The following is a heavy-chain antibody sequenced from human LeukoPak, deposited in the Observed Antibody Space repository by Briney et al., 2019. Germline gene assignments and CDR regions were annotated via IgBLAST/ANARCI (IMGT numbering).Heavy chain of an antibody. D-gene: IGHD1-1*01. CDR2: ISGGGDTT. J-gene: IGHJ4*02. CDR1: GFIFSNNA. CDR3: AKQAGSYGSYYDY. Sequence: GGSLRLSCAASGFIFSNNAMNWVRQAPGKGLAWVLSISGGGDTTYYSDSVKGRFTISRDNSKNTLYLQMNSLRAEDTAVYYCAKQAGSYGSYYDYWGQGTLVTVSS. V-gene: IGHV3-23*01.